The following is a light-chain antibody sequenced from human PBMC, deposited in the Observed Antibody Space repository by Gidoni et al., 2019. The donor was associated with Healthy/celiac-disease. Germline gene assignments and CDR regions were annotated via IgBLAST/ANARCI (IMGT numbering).Light chain of an antibody. CDR2: GAS. CDR3: QQYNNWPQT. V-gene: IGKV3-15*01. J-gene: IGKJ2*01. CDR1: QSVSSN. Sequence: EIVMTQSPATLSVSPGERATLSCRASQSVSSNVAWYQQKPGQAPRLLIYGASTRATGIPARFSGSGSGTEFTLTISSLQSEDFAVYYCQQYNNWPQTFGQXTKLEIK.